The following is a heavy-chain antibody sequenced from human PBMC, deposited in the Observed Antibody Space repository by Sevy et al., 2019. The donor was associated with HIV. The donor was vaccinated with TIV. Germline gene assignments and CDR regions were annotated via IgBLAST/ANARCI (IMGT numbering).Heavy chain of an antibody. V-gene: IGHV3-7*03. J-gene: IGHJ6*02. D-gene: IGHD2-8*01. Sequence: GGSLRLSCAASGFTFSSYWMNWVRQAPGKGLEWVANIKQDGSEKYYVDSVKGRFTISRDNAKNSLYLQMNSLRAEVKAVYYCATPICYCTKGVRSGRGSDVWGQGTTVTVSS. CDR2: IKQDGSEK. CDR1: GFTFSSYW. CDR3: ATPICYCTKGVRSGRGSDV.